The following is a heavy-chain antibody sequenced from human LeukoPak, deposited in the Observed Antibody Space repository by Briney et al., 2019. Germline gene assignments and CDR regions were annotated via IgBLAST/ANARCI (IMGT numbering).Heavy chain of an antibody. CDR2: ISGSGGST. V-gene: IGHV3-23*01. CDR1: GFTFSNYA. Sequence: GGSLRLSCAASGFTFSNYAMNWVRQAPGKGLEWASAISGSGGSTSYADSVKGRFTISRDNSKNILYLQVNSLRAEDTAVYYCAKGAMVVVVAPTEFDHWGQGALVTVSS. D-gene: IGHD2-15*01. J-gene: IGHJ4*02. CDR3: AKGAMVVVVAPTEFDH.